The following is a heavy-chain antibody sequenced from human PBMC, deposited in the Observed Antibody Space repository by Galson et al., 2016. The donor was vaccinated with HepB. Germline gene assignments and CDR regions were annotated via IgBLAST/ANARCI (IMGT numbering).Heavy chain of an antibody. J-gene: IGHJ4*02. V-gene: IGHV3-73*01. CDR1: GFSFSDFS. CDR3: TSGVDFYGDYEDS. CDR2: MRSKANSYAT. Sequence: SLRLSCAASGFSFSDFSMHWVRQASGKGLEWVGRMRSKANSYATAYGASVKGRFTISRDDSKNTAYLQMNSLKTEDTAVYYCTSGVDFYGDYEDSWGQGTLVTVS. D-gene: IGHD4-17*01.